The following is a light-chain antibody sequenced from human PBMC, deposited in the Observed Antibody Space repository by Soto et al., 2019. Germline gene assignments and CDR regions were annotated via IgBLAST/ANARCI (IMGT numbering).Light chain of an antibody. CDR1: QSISSY. CDR3: QQSDSTRT. V-gene: IGKV1-39*01. CDR2: AAS. Sequence: DIQMTQSPSSLSASVGDRVTITCRASQSISSYLNWYQQKPGKAPKLLIYAASSLQSGVPSRFSGSGSGTDFTLTISSLQPEDFATYYCQQSDSTRTFGQGNKV. J-gene: IGKJ1*01.